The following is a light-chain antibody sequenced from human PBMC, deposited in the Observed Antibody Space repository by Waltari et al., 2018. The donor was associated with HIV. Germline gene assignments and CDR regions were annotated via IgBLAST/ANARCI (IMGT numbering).Light chain of an antibody. CDR1: SSDVGGYNY. CDR3: CSYAGSYGYV. V-gene: IGLV2-11*02. CDR2: DVS. J-gene: IGLJ1*01. Sequence: QSALTQPRSVSGSPGQSVTISCTGTSSDVGGYNYVSWYPQHPGKAPKLMICDVSKRTSGGPDRFAGSTSGNTASLTISGLQAEDEADYYCCSYAGSYGYVFGTGTKVTVL.